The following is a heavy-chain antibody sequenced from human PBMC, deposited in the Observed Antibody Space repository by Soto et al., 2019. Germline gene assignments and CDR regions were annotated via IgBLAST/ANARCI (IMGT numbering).Heavy chain of an antibody. CDR2: IWYDGSNK. Sequence: QVQLVESGGGEVQPGRSLRLSCAASGFTFSSYGMHWVRQAPGKGLEWVAVIWYDGSNKYYADSVKGRFTISRDNSKNTLYLQMNSLRAEDTAVYYCARDGYYYDSSGYYYLYYFDYWGQGPLVTVSS. V-gene: IGHV3-33*01. D-gene: IGHD3-22*01. CDR3: ARDGYYYDSSGYYYLYYFDY. CDR1: GFTFSSYG. J-gene: IGHJ4*02.